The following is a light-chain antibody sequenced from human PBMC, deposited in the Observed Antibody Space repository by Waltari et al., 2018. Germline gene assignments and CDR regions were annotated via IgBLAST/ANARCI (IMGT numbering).Light chain of an antibody. CDR3: LQYRSKPLT. V-gene: IGKV1-17*01. J-gene: IGKJ4*01. CDR2: GAS. Sequence: VQMTQFPSSLSASEGDRVSISCRASQDIKTSLDWYQQKPGKPPKRLIYGASSLDPGVPSRFSGSGSGTDFTLTISSLQPEDFATYYCLQYRSKPLTFGGGTKVEIK. CDR1: QDIKTS.